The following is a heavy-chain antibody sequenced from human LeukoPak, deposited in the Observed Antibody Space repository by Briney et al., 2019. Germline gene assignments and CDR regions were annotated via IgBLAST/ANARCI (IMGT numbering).Heavy chain of an antibody. CDR1: GFTFSSYW. D-gene: IGHD2/OR15-2a*01. Sequence: GGSLRLSCAASGFTFSSYWMSWVRQAPGKGLEWVANIKQDGSEKYYVDSVKGRFTISRDNSKNTLYLQMNSLRAEDTAVYYCAKDSAKKYDDYWGQGTLVTVSS. CDR2: IKQDGSEK. CDR3: AKDSAKKYDDY. V-gene: IGHV3-7*03. J-gene: IGHJ4*02.